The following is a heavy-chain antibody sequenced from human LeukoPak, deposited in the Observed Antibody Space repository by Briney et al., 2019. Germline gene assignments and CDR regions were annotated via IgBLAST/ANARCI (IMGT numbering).Heavy chain of an antibody. CDR1: GFTFNDYA. V-gene: IGHV3-43*02. J-gene: IGHJ4*02. CDR3: AKDISPHSYGYTGHDY. D-gene: IGHD5-18*01. Sequence: GGSLRLSCAASGFTFNDYAMHWVRQAPGKGLEWVSLISGDGGRTYHAYSVKGRFTISRHNTKTSLYLQMNSLRTEATALYYCAKDISPHSYGYTGHDYWGQGTLVTVSS. CDR2: ISGDGGRT.